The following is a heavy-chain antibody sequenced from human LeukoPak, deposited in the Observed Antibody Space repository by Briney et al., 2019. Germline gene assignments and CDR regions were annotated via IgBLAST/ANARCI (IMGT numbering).Heavy chain of an antibody. J-gene: IGHJ3*01. Sequence: GGSLRLSCAASGFTVSSNYMSWVRQAPGKGLEWVSFTYSGGSTYFADSVKGRFTISGDNSKNTLYLQMNSLRAEDTAVYYCARVGAVGGVFRAFDLWGQGTMVTVSS. CDR1: GFTVSSNY. CDR3: ARVGAVGGVFRAFDL. D-gene: IGHD3-16*01. V-gene: IGHV3-66*01. CDR2: TYSGGST.